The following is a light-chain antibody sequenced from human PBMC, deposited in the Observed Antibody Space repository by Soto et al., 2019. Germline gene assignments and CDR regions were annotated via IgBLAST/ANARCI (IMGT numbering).Light chain of an antibody. CDR3: QEYIQWPPGM. CDR2: DAS. V-gene: IGKV3-11*01. Sequence: EIVLTQSPATLSLSPGERATLSCRASQSVSSFLAWYQQKPGQAPRLLIYDASNRAPGIPARFSGSGSGTDFTLTIGSLDPEDFAVYYCQEYIQWPPGMFGPGTTVDIK. J-gene: IGKJ1*01. CDR1: QSVSSF.